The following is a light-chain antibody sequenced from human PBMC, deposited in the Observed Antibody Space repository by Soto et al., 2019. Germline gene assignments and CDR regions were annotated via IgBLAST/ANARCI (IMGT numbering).Light chain of an antibody. V-gene: IGKV3-15*01. CDR2: GAS. CDR1: QSISSN. J-gene: IGKJ4*01. Sequence: EIVMTQSPATLSVSPGERATLSCRASQSISSNLAWYQQKPGQGPRLLIYGASTRATGIPARFSGSRSGTEFTLTITSLQSEDLAVYYCQHYKSWPHTFGGGTKVEIK. CDR3: QHYKSWPHT.